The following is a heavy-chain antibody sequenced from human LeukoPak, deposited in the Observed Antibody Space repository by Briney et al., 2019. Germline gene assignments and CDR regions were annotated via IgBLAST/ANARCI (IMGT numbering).Heavy chain of an antibody. V-gene: IGHV1-69*05. CDR3: ARWAHHDYVWGSYRPKAGYAFDI. D-gene: IGHD3-16*02. Sequence: SVKVSCKASGGTFSSYAISWVRQAPGQGLEWMGGIIPIFGTANYAQKFQGRVTITTDESTSTAYMELSSLRSEDMAVYYCARWAHHDYVWGSYRPKAGYAFDIWGQGTMVTVSS. J-gene: IGHJ3*02. CDR1: GGTFSSYA. CDR2: IIPIFGTA.